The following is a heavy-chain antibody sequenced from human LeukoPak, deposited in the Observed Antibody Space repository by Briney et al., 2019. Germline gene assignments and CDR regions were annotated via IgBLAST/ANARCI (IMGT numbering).Heavy chain of an antibody. Sequence: GASVKVSCKASGGTFSSYAISWVRQAPGQGLEWMGGIIPIFGTANYAQKFQGRVTITADKSTSTAYMELSSLRSEDTAVYYCARDPIGYYDSSGYSLYYYMDVWGKGTTVTISS. CDR3: ARDPIGYYDSSGYSLYYYMDV. J-gene: IGHJ6*03. CDR2: IIPIFGTA. V-gene: IGHV1-69*06. D-gene: IGHD3-22*01. CDR1: GGTFSSYA.